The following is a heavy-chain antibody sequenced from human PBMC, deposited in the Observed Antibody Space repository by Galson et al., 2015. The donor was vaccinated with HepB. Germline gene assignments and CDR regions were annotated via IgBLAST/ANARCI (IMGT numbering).Heavy chain of an antibody. Sequence: SLRLSCAASGLNFGDYYMSWIRQAPGKGPEWVSYISSSGKTSYHADSVKGRFTISRDNTKNSLYVQMDSLRAEYTAVYFCARLKISYFENNGYHFDYWGQGALVTVSS. J-gene: IGHJ4*02. CDR1: GLNFGDYY. CDR2: ISSSGKTS. D-gene: IGHD3-22*01. CDR3: ARLKISYFENNGYHFDY. V-gene: IGHV3-11*01.